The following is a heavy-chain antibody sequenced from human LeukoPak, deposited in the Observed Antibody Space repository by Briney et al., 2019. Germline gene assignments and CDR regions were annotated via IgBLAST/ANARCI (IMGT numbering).Heavy chain of an antibody. CDR1: GFTFSSYG. CDR3: ARGRYSSHYFDY. J-gene: IGHJ4*02. Sequence: GGSLRLSCAASGFTFSSYGMHWVRQAPGKGLEWVSSISSSSTYIYFADSVKGRFTISRDNAKNSLYLQMNSLRAEDTAVYYCARGRYSSHYFDYWGQGTLVTVSS. V-gene: IGHV3-21*01. CDR2: ISSSSTYI. D-gene: IGHD6-13*01.